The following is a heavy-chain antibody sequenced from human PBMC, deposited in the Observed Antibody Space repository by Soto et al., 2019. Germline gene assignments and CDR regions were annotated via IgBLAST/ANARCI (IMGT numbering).Heavy chain of an antibody. Sequence: GGSLRLSCAASGFTFTTYAMTWVRQAPGKGLEWVSGISGSGASTYYADSVKGRFTISRDNSKNTLYLQMNSLRAEDTAVYYCAKDYTSGWFFFDYWGQGTLVTVSS. D-gene: IGHD6-19*01. V-gene: IGHV3-23*01. CDR2: ISGSGAST. J-gene: IGHJ4*02. CDR3: AKDYTSGWFFFDY. CDR1: GFTFTTYA.